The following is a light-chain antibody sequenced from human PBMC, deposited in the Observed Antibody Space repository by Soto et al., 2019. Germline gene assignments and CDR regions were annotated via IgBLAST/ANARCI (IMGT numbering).Light chain of an antibody. Sequence: DIQMTQSPSSLSASVGDRVTISCRASHYISTNLNWYQKKPGKAPKLLIHAASSLHSGVPSRFSGSGSGTAFTLTIDSLQPEDFATYYCQQSYSTPPDTFGQGTKLEIQ. CDR2: AAS. V-gene: IGKV1-39*01. CDR3: QQSYSTPPDT. J-gene: IGKJ2*01. CDR1: HYISTN.